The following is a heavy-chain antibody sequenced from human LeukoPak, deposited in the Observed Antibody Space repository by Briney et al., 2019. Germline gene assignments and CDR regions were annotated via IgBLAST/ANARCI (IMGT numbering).Heavy chain of an antibody. CDR3: AKVGYGSSLNY. V-gene: IGHV3-23*01. Sequence: GGSLTLSCSPSGVTFTIYAMRWARHPPGKGLEWGSAVRGNGSSTYYADSVRGRFIISRDNSKNTLYLQTNSLRAEETAVYYCAKVGYGSSLNYWGQGNLVTVSS. D-gene: IGHD6-13*01. CDR1: GVTFTIYA. CDR2: VRGNGSST. J-gene: IGHJ4*02.